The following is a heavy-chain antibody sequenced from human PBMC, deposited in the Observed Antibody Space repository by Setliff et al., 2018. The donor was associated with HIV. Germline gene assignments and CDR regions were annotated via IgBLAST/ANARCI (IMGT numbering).Heavy chain of an antibody. CDR3: ARDWRLRYFDWLYSGMDV. CDR1: GYTFTGYY. Sequence: ASVKVSCKASGYTFTGYYMHWVRQAPGQGLEWMGWINPHSGGTNYAQKFQGRVTMTRDTSISTAYMELSRLRSDDTAVYYCARDWRLRYFDWLYSGMDVWGQGTTVTVSS. J-gene: IGHJ6*02. D-gene: IGHD3-9*01. CDR2: INPHSGGT. V-gene: IGHV1-2*02.